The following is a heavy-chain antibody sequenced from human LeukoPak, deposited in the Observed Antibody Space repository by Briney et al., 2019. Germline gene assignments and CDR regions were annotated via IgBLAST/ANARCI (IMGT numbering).Heavy chain of an antibody. V-gene: IGHV4-59*10. CDR3: ARADYYYGLDP. D-gene: IGHD3-10*01. Sequence: GSLRLSCAASGFSFSDYEMNWVRQAPGKGLEWIGRIYTSGSTNYNPSLKSRVTISVDTSKNQFSLKLSSVTAADTAVYYCARADYYYGLDPWGQGTLVTVSS. J-gene: IGHJ5*02. CDR2: IYTSGST. CDR1: GFSFSDYE.